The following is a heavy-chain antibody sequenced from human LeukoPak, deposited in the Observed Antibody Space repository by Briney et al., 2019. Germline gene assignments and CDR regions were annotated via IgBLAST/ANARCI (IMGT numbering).Heavy chain of an antibody. J-gene: IGHJ4*02. V-gene: IGHV3-74*01. Sequence: PGGSLRLSCAASGFTFSNYWMYWVRQDPGKGLVWVSRVNSDGSSTNCADSVKGRFTISRDNSKNTLYLQMNSLRAEDTALYYCARTAMGDYVRFPNDYWGQGTPVTVSS. CDR3: ARTAMGDYVRFPNDY. CDR1: GFTFSNYW. D-gene: IGHD4-17*01. CDR2: VNSDGSST.